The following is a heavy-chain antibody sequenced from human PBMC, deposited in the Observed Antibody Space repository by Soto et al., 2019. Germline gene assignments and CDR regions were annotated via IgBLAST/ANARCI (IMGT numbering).Heavy chain of an antibody. CDR3: ARDRAGYCSGGSCYSHLDY. D-gene: IGHD2-15*01. J-gene: IGHJ4*02. Sequence: QVQLVESGGGVVQPGRSLRLSCAASGFTFSSYAMHWVRQAPGKELEWVAVISYDGSNKYYADSVKSRFTISRDNSKNTLYLQMNSLRAEDTAVYYCARDRAGYCSGGSCYSHLDYWGQGTLVTVSS. V-gene: IGHV3-30-3*01. CDR1: GFTFSSYA. CDR2: ISYDGSNK.